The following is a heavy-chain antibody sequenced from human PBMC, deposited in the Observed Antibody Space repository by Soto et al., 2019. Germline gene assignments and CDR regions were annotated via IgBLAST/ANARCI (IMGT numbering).Heavy chain of an antibody. Sequence: GGSLRLSCAASGFTFSSYAMHWVRQAPGKGLEWVAVISYDGSNKYYADSVKGRFTISRDNSKNTLYLQMNSLRAEDTAVYYCARDYREPIVGAKTGPKYYYYYYGMDVWGQGTTVTVSS. CDR1: GFTFSSYA. CDR3: ARDYREPIVGAKTGPKYYYYYYGMDV. V-gene: IGHV3-30-3*01. CDR2: ISYDGSNK. D-gene: IGHD1-26*01. J-gene: IGHJ6*02.